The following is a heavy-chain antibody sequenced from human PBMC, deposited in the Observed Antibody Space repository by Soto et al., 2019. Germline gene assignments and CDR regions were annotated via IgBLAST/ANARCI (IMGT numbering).Heavy chain of an antibody. Sequence: QVQLQESGPGLVKPSQTLSLTCTVSGGSISSDNFYWSWIRQHPGKGLEWIGYIYSSGSTSYNPSLESRAHLSVDPSENHLSLKLISVTAADTAVYYCARGGYCSGGGCSSRGEDYWGQGTLVTVSA. D-gene: IGHD2-15*01. CDR1: GGSISSDNFY. V-gene: IGHV4-31*03. J-gene: IGHJ4*02. CDR3: ARGGYCSGGGCSSRGEDY. CDR2: IYSSGST.